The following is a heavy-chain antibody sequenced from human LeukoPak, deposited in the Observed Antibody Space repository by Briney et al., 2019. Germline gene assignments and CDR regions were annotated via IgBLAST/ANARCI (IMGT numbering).Heavy chain of an antibody. V-gene: IGHV4-34*01. CDR1: GGSFSNYY. J-gene: IGHJ5*02. CDR2: INHSGST. D-gene: IGHD3-10*01. Sequence: SETLSLTCAVYGGSFSNYYWSWIRQPPGKGLEWIGEINHSGSTYYNPSLKSRVTISVDTSKNQFSLKLSSVTAADTAVYYCARIGVYGSGSYAPTNWFDPWGQGTQVTVSS. CDR3: ARIGVYGSGSYAPTNWFDP.